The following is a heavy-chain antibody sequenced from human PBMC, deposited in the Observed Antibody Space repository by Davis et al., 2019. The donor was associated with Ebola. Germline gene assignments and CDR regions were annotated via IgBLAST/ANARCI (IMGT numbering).Heavy chain of an antibody. J-gene: IGHJ4*02. CDR1: GYSFTSYW. V-gene: IGHV5-10-1*01. Sequence: GESLKISCKGSGYSFTSYWISCVRQMPGKGLEWMGRIDPSDSYTNYSPSFQGHVTISADKSISTAYLQWSSLKASDTAMYYCARGTDSGYDVVYWGQGTLVTVSS. D-gene: IGHD5-12*01. CDR2: IDPSDSYT. CDR3: ARGTDSGYDVVY.